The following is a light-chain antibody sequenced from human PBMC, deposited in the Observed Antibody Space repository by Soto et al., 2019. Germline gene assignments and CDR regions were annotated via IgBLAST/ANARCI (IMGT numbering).Light chain of an antibody. CDR2: AAS. CDR3: QQRSNWPPYT. V-gene: IGKV3-11*01. Sequence: EIVLTQSPATLSLSPGERATLSCRASQSVSSSLAWYQQKPGQAPRLLIYAASNRATGIPARFSGSGSATDFTLTISSLEPEDFAVYYCQQRSNWPPYTFGQGTKLEIK. CDR1: QSVSSS. J-gene: IGKJ2*01.